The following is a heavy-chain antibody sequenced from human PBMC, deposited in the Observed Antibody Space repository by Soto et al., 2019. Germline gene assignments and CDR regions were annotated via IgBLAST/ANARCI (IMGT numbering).Heavy chain of an antibody. CDR3: VRDDGARSADY. V-gene: IGHV3-7*04. D-gene: IGHD1-26*01. CDR1: GFTFSTYW. J-gene: IGHJ4*02. Sequence: EVQLVESGGDLVQPGGSLRLSCIASGFTFSTYWMTWIRHTPGKGLEWVAQINQDGSEKYYVDSLEGRFTISRDNAKNSLYLQMNSLRGADTAVYYCVRDDGARSADYWGQGALVTVSS. CDR2: INQDGSEK.